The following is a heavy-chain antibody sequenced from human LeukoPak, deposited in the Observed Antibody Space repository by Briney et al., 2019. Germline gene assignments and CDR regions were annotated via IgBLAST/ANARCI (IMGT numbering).Heavy chain of an antibody. Sequence: SETLSLTCTVSGGSISSGSYYWSWIRQPAGKGLEWIGRIYTSGSTNYNPSLKSRVTISVDTSKNQFSLKLSSVTAADTAVYYCARAILSSSWPFDAFDIWGQGTMVTVSS. CDR3: ARAILSSSWPFDAFDI. V-gene: IGHV4-61*02. CDR1: GGSISSGSYY. D-gene: IGHD6-13*01. CDR2: IYTSGST. J-gene: IGHJ3*02.